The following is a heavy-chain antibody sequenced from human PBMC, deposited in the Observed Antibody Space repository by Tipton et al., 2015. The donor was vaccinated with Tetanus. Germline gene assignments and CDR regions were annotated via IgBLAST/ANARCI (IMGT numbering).Heavy chain of an antibody. D-gene: IGHD2-21*01. V-gene: IGHV4-31*02. CDR3: ARGLCGGDRCYDSGYFSYGMDV. CDR1: GGSMKSRSYY. Sequence: SGGSMKSRSYYWSWIRQPPGKGLEWIGFVYDSGLSFHNPSLRNRVFISVDTSKNNFSLRLTSVTAADTAVYYCARGLCGGDRCYDSGYFSYGMDVWGQGTTVTVSS. CDR2: VYDSGLS. J-gene: IGHJ6*02.